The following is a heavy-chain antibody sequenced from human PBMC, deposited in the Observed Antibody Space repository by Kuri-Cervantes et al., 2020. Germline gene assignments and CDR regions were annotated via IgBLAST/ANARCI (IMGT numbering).Heavy chain of an antibody. D-gene: IGHD2-15*01. CDR3: ARVIVVVVAARGYYFDF. J-gene: IGHJ4*02. CDR1: GYIFTKFW. Sequence: GGSLRLSCKASGYIFTKFWIGWVRQMPGKGLEWMGIIYPDDSDTRYSPSFQGQVTISADKSISTAYLQWSSLKASDTAMYYCARVIVVVVAARGYYFDFWGQGTLVTVSS. V-gene: IGHV5-51*01. CDR2: IYPDDSDT.